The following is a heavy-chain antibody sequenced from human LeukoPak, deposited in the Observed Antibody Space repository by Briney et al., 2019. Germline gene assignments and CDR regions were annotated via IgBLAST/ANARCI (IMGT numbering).Heavy chain of an antibody. V-gene: IGHV4-59*01. Sequence: SETLSLTCFVSGDSIGSYYWTWIRQSPGKGLEWFGYIYYGGSNNYSPSLKSRLSISVDTSNNLFSLQLRSVSAADTATYYCARGRARDGSYAWSDTWGQGKLVTVSS. CDR2: IYYGGSN. D-gene: IGHD3-16*01. CDR3: ARGRARDGSYAWSDT. J-gene: IGHJ5*02. CDR1: GDSIGSYY.